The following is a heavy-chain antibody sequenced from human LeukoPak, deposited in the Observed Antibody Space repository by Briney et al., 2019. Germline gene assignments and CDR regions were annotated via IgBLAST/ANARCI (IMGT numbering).Heavy chain of an antibody. CDR2: IRYDGSNK. CDR3: ARLYTNWFDP. D-gene: IGHD1-1*01. CDR1: GFTFSSYG. V-gene: IGHV3-30*02. J-gene: IGHJ5*02. Sequence: GGSLRLSCAASGFTFSSYGMHWVRQAPGKGLEWVAFIRYDGSNKYYADSVKGRFTISRDNSKNTLYLQMNSLRAEDTAVYYCARLYTNWFDPWGQGTLVTVSS.